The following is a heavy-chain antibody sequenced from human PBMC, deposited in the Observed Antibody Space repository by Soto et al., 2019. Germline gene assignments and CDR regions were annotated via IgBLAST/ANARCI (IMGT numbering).Heavy chain of an antibody. D-gene: IGHD3-22*01. CDR1: GFSFNNYG. Sequence: PGGSLRLSCAASGFSFNNYGIHWVRQAPGKGLEWVAVIWYDGSNKYYADSVKGRFTISRDISKSTVYLQMNSVRAEDTAVYFCARDKLSYDSSGYYGYWGQGTLVTVS. V-gene: IGHV3-33*01. J-gene: IGHJ4*02. CDR3: ARDKLSYDSSGYYGY. CDR2: IWYDGSNK.